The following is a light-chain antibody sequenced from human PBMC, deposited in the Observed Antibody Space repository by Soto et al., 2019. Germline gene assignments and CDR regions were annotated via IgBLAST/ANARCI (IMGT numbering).Light chain of an antibody. CDR2: EGS. CDR1: SSDFGIFDL. V-gene: IGLV2-23*03. J-gene: IGLJ2*01. Sequence: QSVLTQPASVSGSPGQSITISCTATSSDFGIFDLVSWYQQYPGKAPKVIIFEGSKRPSGVSDRFSGSTSGNTASLTISGLQAEDEADYHCCSYAGNRTFVFGGGTQL. CDR3: CSYAGNRTFV.